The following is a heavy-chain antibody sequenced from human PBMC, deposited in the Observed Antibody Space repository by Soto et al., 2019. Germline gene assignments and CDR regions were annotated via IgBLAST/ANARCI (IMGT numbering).Heavy chain of an antibody. CDR2: IIPILGIA. CDR1: GGTFSSYT. Sequence: QVQLVQSGAEVKKPGSSVKVSCKASGGTFSSYTISWVRQAPGQGLEWMGRIIPILGIANYAQKFQGRVTITADKSTSTAYMELXSLXXXDTAXXYXXXFRXXYGMDVWGQGTTVTVSS. J-gene: IGHJ6*02. D-gene: IGHD3-10*01. V-gene: IGHV1-69*02. CDR3: XXFRXXYGMDV.